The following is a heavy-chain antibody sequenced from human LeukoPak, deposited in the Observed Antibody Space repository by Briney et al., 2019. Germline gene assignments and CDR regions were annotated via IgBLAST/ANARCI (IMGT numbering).Heavy chain of an antibody. CDR1: GYTFTNYA. CDR2: INAGNGNT. Sequence: ASVTVSCKASGYTFTNYAIHWVRQAPGQGLEWMGWINAGNGNTRYSQKLQDRVTITRDTSANTVYMELSSLRSEDTAVYFCARGLLWFGELSPPGYWGQGTLVTVSS. D-gene: IGHD3-10*01. V-gene: IGHV1-3*01. J-gene: IGHJ4*02. CDR3: ARGLLWFGELSPPGY.